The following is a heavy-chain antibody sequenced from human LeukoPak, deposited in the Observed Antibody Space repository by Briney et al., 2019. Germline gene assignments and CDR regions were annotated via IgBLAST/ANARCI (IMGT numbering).Heavy chain of an antibody. V-gene: IGHV4-59*08. J-gene: IGHJ3*02. CDR1: GGSISSYY. CDR3: ARHLGIRERDAFDI. Sequence: TSETLSLTCTVSGGSISSYYWSWIRQPPGKGLEWIGYIYYSGSTNYNPSPKSRVTISVDTSKNQFSLKLSSVTAADTAVYYCARHLGIRERDAFDIWGQGTMVTVSS. CDR2: IYYSGST.